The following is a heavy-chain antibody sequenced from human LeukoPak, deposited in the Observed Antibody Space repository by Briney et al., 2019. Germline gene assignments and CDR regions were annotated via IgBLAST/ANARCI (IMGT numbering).Heavy chain of an antibody. V-gene: IGHV1-8*01. CDR1: GYTFTSYD. D-gene: IGHD4-23*01. J-gene: IGHJ4*02. CDR2: MNPNGGNT. CDR3: ASGVTTVVTYLDY. Sequence: GASVKVSCKASGYTFTSYDINWVRQATGQGLEWMGWMNPNGGNTGYAQKFQGRVTMTRNTSISTAYMELSSLRSEDTAVYYCASGVTTVVTYLDYWGQGTLVTVSS.